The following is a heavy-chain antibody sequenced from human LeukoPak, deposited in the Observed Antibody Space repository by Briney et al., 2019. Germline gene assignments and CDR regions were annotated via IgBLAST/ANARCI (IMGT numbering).Heavy chain of an antibody. D-gene: IGHD6-19*01. CDR1: EYNFASAYW. Sequence: GESLKISCKASEYNFASAYWIAWVRQVPGKGLEWMGVIFPDDSDTRNNPSFQGQVTLSADKSISSVYLQWSSLKASDTAMYYCARRKVAGNEEGFDIWGQGTMVTVSS. J-gene: IGHJ3*02. CDR2: IFPDDSDT. V-gene: IGHV5-51*01. CDR3: ARRKVAGNEEGFDI.